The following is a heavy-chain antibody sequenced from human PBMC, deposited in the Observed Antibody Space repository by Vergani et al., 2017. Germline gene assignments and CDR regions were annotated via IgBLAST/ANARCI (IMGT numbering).Heavy chain of an antibody. CDR3: ARDSQYDFWSGYYRGYYYYMDV. CDR1: GGSISSGSYY. J-gene: IGHJ6*03. CDR2: IYTSGST. Sequence: QVQLQESGPGLVKPSQTLSLTCTVSGGSISSGSYYWSWIRQPAGKGLEWIGRIYTSGSTNYNPSLKSRVTISVDTSKNQFSLKLSSVTAADTAVYYCARDSQYDFWSGYYRGYYYYMDVWGKGTTVTVSS. V-gene: IGHV4-61*02. D-gene: IGHD3-3*01.